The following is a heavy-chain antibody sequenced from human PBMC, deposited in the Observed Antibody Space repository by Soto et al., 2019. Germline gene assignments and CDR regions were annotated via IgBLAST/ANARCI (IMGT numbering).Heavy chain of an antibody. CDR2: MSHSGGT. J-gene: IGHJ3*02. CDR1: GGFVTSGSYY. CDR3: ARVERGTATTVVDAFDI. Sequence: QVQLQQWGAGLLKPSETLSLTCAVYGGFVTSGSYYWSWIRQPPGKGLEWIGEMSHSGGTHFNPSDKRRVTTSVGTSKNQFTLKMRSVTAADTAVYYCARVERGTATTVVDAFDIWGPGTMVTVSS. V-gene: IGHV4-34*01. D-gene: IGHD1-1*01.